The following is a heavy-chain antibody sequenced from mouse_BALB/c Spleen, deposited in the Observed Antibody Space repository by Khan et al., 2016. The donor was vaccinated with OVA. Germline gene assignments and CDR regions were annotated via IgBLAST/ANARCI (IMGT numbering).Heavy chain of an antibody. CDR1: GFTFSDYY. D-gene: IGHD2-13*01. Sequence: EVELVESGGGLVKPGGSLKLSCAASGFTFSDYYMYWVRQTPEKRLEWVATISDGTNYIYYLDNVKGRFTISRDNAKNNLYLQMSSLKSEDTAMYYCTRGYYGDPFAYWGQGTLVTVSA. J-gene: IGHJ3*01. V-gene: IGHV5-4*02. CDR2: ISDGTNYI. CDR3: TRGYYGDPFAY.